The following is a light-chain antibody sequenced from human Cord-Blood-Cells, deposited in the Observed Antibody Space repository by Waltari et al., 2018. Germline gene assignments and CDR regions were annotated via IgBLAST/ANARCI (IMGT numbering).Light chain of an antibody. CDR2: DVS. Sequence: QSALTQPASVSGSPGQSITISCTGTSSDVGGYNYVSWYQQHPGKPPKLMIYDVSNRHSGVSNRFSGSKSGNTASLTISGLQAEDEADYYCSSYTSSSTYVFGTGTKVTVL. CDR3: SSYTSSSTYV. CDR1: SSDVGGYNY. V-gene: IGLV2-14*03. J-gene: IGLJ1*01.